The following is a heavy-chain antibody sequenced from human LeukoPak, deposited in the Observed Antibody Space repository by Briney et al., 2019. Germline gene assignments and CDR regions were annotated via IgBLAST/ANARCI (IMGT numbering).Heavy chain of an antibody. V-gene: IGHV3-7*03. D-gene: IGHD6-13*01. J-gene: IGHJ4*02. CDR1: GFTFSNAW. CDR3: ARGQQLGY. CDR2: IKQDGSEK. Sequence: GGSLRLSCAASGFTFSNAWMSWVGQAPGKGLEGVANIKQDGSEKNYVDSVKGRFTISRDNAKNSLYLQMSSLRVDDTAVYYCARGQQLGYWGQGTLVTVSS.